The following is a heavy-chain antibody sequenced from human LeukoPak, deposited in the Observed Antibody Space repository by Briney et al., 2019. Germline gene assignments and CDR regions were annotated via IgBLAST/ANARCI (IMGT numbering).Heavy chain of an antibody. CDR2: ISYDGSNK. Sequence: GGSLRLSCAASGFTFSSYSMHWVRQAPGKGLEGVAVISYDGSNKYYADSVKGRFTISRDNSKNTLYLQMNSLRAEDTAVYYCARDRGIAAAAQYYLDYWGQGTLVTVSS. CDR3: ARDRGIAAAAQYYLDY. D-gene: IGHD6-13*01. J-gene: IGHJ4*02. CDR1: GFTFSSYS. V-gene: IGHV3-30-3*01.